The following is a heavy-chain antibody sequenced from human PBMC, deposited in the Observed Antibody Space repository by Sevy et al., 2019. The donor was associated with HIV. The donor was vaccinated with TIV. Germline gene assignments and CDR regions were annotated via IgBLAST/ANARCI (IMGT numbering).Heavy chain of an antibody. CDR3: AEGGGGHYDPDEIGYYFYYYNMDV. V-gene: IGHV3-23*01. CDR2: ISGSGTRT. Sequence: GGSLRLSCAVSGFSFDSYGMTWVRQAPGKGLEWVSGISGSGTRTYYADSVKGRFIISRDNSKNTLYLQMNSLRSGDKAICYWAEGGGGHYDPDEIGYYFYYYNMDVWGKGTTVTVSS. CDR1: GFSFDSYG. J-gene: IGHJ6*03. D-gene: IGHD3-22*01.